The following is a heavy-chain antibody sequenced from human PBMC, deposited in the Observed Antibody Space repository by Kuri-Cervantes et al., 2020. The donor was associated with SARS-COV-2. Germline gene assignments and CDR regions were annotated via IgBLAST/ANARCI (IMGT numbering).Heavy chain of an antibody. V-gene: IGHV3-7*01. Sequence: GESLKISCAASGFTFSDYYMSWIRQAPGKGLEWVASIKRDGTEKYYVDSVKGRFSISRDNAGNSLYLHMNSLRAEDTAVYYCARDLFDFWSGYYPEDFDYWGQGTLVTVSS. CDR2: IKRDGTEK. CDR1: GFTFSDYY. D-gene: IGHD3-3*01. J-gene: IGHJ4*02. CDR3: ARDLFDFWSGYYPEDFDY.